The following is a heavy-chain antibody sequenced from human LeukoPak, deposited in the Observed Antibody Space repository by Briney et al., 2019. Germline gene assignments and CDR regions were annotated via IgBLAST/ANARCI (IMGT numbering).Heavy chain of an antibody. D-gene: IGHD5-18*01. CDR1: GFTVSSNY. V-gene: IGHV3-66*02. J-gene: IGHJ6*03. CDR2: IYSGGST. CDR3: ARDTAMVNDYYYHYMDV. Sequence: GGSLRLSCAASGFTVSSNYMSWVRQAPGKGLEWVSVIYSGGSTYYADSVKGRFTISRDNSKNTLYLQMNSLRAEDTAVYYCARDTAMVNDYYYHYMDVWGKGTTVTVSS.